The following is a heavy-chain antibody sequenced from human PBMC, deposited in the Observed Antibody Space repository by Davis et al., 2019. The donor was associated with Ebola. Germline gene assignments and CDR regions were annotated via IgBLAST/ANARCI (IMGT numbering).Heavy chain of an antibody. CDR1: GGSISSGDNY. D-gene: IGHD3-22*01. J-gene: IGHJ4*02. CDR3: ARDRDRSGYYVDY. V-gene: IGHV4-30-4*01. CDR2: IYYSGST. Sequence: SETLSLTCTVSGGSISSGDNYWSWIRQPPGKGLEWIGYIYYSGSTYYNPSLKSRVTMSVDTSRNQFSLKLSSVTAADTAVYYCARDRDRSGYYVDYWGQGTLVTVSS.